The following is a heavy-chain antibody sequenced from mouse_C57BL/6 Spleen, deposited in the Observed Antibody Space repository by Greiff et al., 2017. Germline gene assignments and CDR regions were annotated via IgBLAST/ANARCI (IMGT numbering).Heavy chain of an antibody. CDR1: GFTFSSYA. J-gene: IGHJ2*01. CDR3: TRGNYDGLFDY. V-gene: IGHV5-9-1*02. Sequence: EVMLVESGEGLVKPGGSLKLSCAASGFTFSSYAMSWVRQTPEKRLEWVAYISSGGDYIYYADTVKGRFTISRDNARNTLYLQMSSLKSDDTSMYYCTRGNYDGLFDYWGQGTTLTVSS. CDR2: ISSGGDYI. D-gene: IGHD2-4*01.